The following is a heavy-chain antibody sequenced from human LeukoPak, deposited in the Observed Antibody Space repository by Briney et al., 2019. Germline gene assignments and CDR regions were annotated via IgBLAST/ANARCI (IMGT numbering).Heavy chain of an antibody. V-gene: IGHV4-4*07. Sequence: SETLSLTCTVSGGSISSYYWSWIRQPAGKGPEWIGRIYTSGSTNYNPSLKSRVTMSVDTSKNQFSLKLSSVTAADTAVYYCARDQYCSGGSCTYYYYGMDVWGQGTTVTVSS. CDR2: IYTSGST. CDR1: GGSISSYY. CDR3: ARDQYCSGGSCTYYYYGMDV. D-gene: IGHD2-15*01. J-gene: IGHJ6*02.